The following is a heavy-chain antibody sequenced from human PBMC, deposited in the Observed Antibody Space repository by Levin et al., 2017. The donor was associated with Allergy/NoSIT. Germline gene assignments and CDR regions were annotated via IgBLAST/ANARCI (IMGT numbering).Heavy chain of an antibody. Sequence: GGSLRLSCAASGFTFINYNMIWVRQAPGKGLEWVAYISSSRGDTKYADSVKGRFTISRDNAKKSLSLHMNSLRADATAVYYCARDQGAAGYYYYMDVWGRGTTVTVSS. CDR1: GFTFINYN. V-gene: IGHV3-21*01. J-gene: IGHJ6*03. CDR2: ISSSRGDT. D-gene: IGHD3-3*01. CDR3: ARDQGAAGYYYYMDV.